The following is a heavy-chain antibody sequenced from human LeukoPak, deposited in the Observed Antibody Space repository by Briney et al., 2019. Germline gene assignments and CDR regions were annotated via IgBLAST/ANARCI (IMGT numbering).Heavy chain of an antibody. V-gene: IGHV1-18*01. Sequence: GASVKVSCKASGYTFTSYGISWVRQAPGQGLEWMGWISAYNGNTNYAQKLQGRVTMTTDTSTSTAYMELRSLRSDDTAVYYCARGRDYYDSSGYLRGYYYGMDVWGQGTTVTVSS. D-gene: IGHD3-22*01. CDR3: ARGRDYYDSSGYLRGYYYGMDV. CDR2: ISAYNGNT. J-gene: IGHJ6*02. CDR1: GYTFTSYG.